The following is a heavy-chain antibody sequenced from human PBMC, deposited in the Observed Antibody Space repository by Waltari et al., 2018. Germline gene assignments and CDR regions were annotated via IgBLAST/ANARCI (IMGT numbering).Heavy chain of an antibody. Sequence: QVQLVQSGAEVKKPGASVKVSCKASGYTFTSYDINWVRQATGQGLEWMVWMNPNSGNTGYAQKLQGRVAMTRNTAISTAYMELGSLRSEDTAVYYCARAIVVVVAASDAFDIWGQGTMVTVSS. V-gene: IGHV1-8*01. CDR1: GYTFTSYD. CDR2: MNPNSGNT. CDR3: ARAIVVVVAASDAFDI. D-gene: IGHD2-15*01. J-gene: IGHJ3*02.